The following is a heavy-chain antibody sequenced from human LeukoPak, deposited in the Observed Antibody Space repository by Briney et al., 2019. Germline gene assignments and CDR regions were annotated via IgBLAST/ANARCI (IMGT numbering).Heavy chain of an antibody. CDR1: AFTVSNNY. J-gene: IGHJ6*03. D-gene: IGHD4-17*01. CDR2: VYTGGTT. V-gene: IGHV3-66*02. CDR3: ARDFGPYGDGDRYYYYMDV. Sequence: PGGSLRLSCAASAFTVSNNYMSWVRHAPGKGLEWVSVVYTGGTTYYEDSVKGRFTISRDDSKNTLCLQMNSLRPEDTAVYYCARDFGPYGDGDRYYYYMDVWGKGTTVTGSS.